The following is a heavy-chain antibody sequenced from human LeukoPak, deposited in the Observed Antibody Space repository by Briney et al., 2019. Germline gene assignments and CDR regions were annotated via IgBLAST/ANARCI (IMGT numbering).Heavy chain of an antibody. V-gene: IGHV3-23*01. CDR3: AKGSIWTGRYYYWYFDF. D-gene: IGHD1-26*01. Sequence: PGGSLRLSCAASGFTFSSYEMNWVRQAPGKGLEWVSGISDSGDRTYDADAVKGRFTISRDNSKNTLYLQMNTLRAEDTAVHYCAKGSIWTGRYYYWYFDFRGRGTLVTVSS. CDR1: GFTFSSYE. CDR2: ISDSGDRT. J-gene: IGHJ2*01.